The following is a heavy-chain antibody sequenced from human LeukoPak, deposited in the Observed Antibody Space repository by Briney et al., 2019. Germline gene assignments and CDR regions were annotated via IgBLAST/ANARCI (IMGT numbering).Heavy chain of an antibody. V-gene: IGHV3-33*01. Sequence: PGRSLRRSCAASGFTFSNYGIHWVRQAPAKGLEWVAVVWFEGHNQYYSDSVKGRFTISRDNSKNTVYLEMNSLRAEDTALYHCARDSGTGSGMDVWGQGTTVTVSS. J-gene: IGHJ6*01. CDR1: GFTFSNYG. D-gene: IGHD7-27*01. CDR3: ARDSGTGSGMDV. CDR2: VWFEGHNQ.